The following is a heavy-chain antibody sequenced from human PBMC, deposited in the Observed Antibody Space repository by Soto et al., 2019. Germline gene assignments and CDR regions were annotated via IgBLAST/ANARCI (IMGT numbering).Heavy chain of an antibody. Sequence: GGSLRLSCAGSGFTFSTFDIHRVRQAPGKGLEWVSGIGTLSDTFYAASVQGRFTISRQNAKNSVYLQMNSLRAGDTAFYYCARGRSFSYDSTPPPMFDPWGQGTLVTVSS. CDR1: GFTFSTFD. J-gene: IGHJ5*02. V-gene: IGHV3-13*01. D-gene: IGHD3-10*01. CDR3: ARGRSFSYDSTPPPMFDP. CDR2: IGTLSDT.